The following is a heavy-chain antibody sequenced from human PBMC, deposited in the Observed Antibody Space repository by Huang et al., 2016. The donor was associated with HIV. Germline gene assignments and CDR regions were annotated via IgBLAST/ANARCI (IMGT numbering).Heavy chain of an antibody. CDR2: IYWDDDK. CDR1: GFSLSTTGVA. V-gene: IGHV2-5*02. D-gene: IGHD5-18*01. Sequence: QITLKESGPSLVKPTQTLTLTCTFSGFSLSTTGVAVCWFRQPPGEALAWLSIIYWDDDKRDNPSLNSRLTVSKDTSQSQVVLTMTNMDPVDTATYFCAHRRPAMVGFDFWGQGTLVIVSS. J-gene: IGHJ4*02. CDR3: AHRRPAMVGFDF.